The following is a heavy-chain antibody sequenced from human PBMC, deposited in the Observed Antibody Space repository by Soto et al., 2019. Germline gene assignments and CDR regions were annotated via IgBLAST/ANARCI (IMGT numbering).Heavy chain of an antibody. CDR2: IFWDDDK. CDR3: DHRDRECYNSYF. D-gene: IGHD5-12*01. CDR1: GSSLSTSGVG. V-gene: IGHV2-5*02. Sequence: QITLKESGPTLVKPTQTLTVTCTLSGSSLSTSGVGVGWIRQPPGKTLEWLALIFWDDDKRYSPSLKNSVTNTKGPPKTRVFLTMHNMDPVDTPPYYRDHRDRECYNSYFWGQGSLVTVS. J-gene: IGHJ4*02.